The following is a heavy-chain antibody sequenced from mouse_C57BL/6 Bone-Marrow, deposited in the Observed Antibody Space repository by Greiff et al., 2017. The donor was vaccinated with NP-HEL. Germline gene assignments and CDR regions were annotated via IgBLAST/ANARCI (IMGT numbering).Heavy chain of an antibody. Sequence: EVKLMESGAELVRPGASVKLSCTASGFNIKDDYMHWVKQRPEQGLEWIGWIDPENGDTEYASKFQGKATITADTSSNTAYLQLSSLTSEDTAVYYCTTTITTVVALDYWGQGTTLTVSS. CDR2: IDPENGDT. CDR3: TTTITTVVALDY. J-gene: IGHJ2*01. V-gene: IGHV14-4*01. D-gene: IGHD1-1*01. CDR1: GFNIKDDY.